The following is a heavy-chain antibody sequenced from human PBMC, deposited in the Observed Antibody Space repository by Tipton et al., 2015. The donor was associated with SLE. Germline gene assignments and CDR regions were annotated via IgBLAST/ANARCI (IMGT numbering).Heavy chain of an antibody. V-gene: IGHV4-61*02. D-gene: IGHD4-17*01. J-gene: IGHJ6*03. Sequence: TLSLTCTVSGGSISSGSYYWTWIRQPAGKGLEWIGRVYTVGNTNYNPSLESRVSISLDTSKNQFSLKLSSVTAADTAVYYCAAYGAFVYMDVWGKGTTVTVSS. CDR3: AAYGAFVYMDV. CDR1: GGSISSGSYY. CDR2: VYTVGNT.